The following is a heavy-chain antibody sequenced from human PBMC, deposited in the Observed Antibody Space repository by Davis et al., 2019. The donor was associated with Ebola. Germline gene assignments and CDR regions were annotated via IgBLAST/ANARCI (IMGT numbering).Heavy chain of an antibody. D-gene: IGHD2-2*01. V-gene: IGHV5-51*01. Sequence: GSLTLSCNGSGYSSTRYWIGRVRQMPGKGLEWMGIIYPGDPDTKYSPSFEGQVTISVDKSIRTAYLQWRSLEASDSAMYYCARQFGHSSTWVPGYDAWGQGTLVTVSS. CDR2: IYPGDPDT. CDR1: GYSSTRYW. J-gene: IGHJ5*01. CDR3: ARQFGHSSTWVPGYDA.